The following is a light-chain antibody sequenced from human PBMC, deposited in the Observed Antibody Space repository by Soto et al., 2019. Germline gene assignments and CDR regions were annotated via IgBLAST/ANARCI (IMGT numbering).Light chain of an antibody. CDR3: QQYSNWWT. CDR1: QSVSIK. CDR2: GAS. V-gene: IGKV3-15*01. J-gene: IGKJ1*01. Sequence: EIEMTQSPATLSVSPGERATLSCRASQSVSIKLAWYQQKPGQAPRLLIHGASTRATGIPARFSGSGSGTEFTLAISSLQSEDFAVYYCQQYSNWWTFGQGTKVDIK.